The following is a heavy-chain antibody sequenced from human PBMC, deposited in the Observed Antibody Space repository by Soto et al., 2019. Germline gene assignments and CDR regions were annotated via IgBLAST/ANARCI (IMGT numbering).Heavy chain of an antibody. V-gene: IGHV3-7*05. J-gene: IGHJ3*02. CDR1: EFAFSSYW. CDR2: IRKDGSQR. Sequence: EVQLVESGGGLVQPGGSLTLSCAASEFAFSSYWMTWVRQPPGKGLEWVANIRKDGSQRSYLDSVRARFTISRDNSKNSLYLQMNSLRAEDTALYFCARDVSPGSSGLYFDAFDSWGQGTMVTVSS. D-gene: IGHD6-25*01. CDR3: ARDVSPGSSGLYFDAFDS.